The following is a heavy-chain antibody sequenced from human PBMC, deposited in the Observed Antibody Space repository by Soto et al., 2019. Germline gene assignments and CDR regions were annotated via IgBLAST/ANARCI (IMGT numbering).Heavy chain of an antibody. D-gene: IGHD1-20*01. CDR3: AREGITGTLFDY. J-gene: IGHJ4*02. Sequence: TLSLTFAISGDSVSSNSAAWNWIRQSPSRGLEWLGRTYYRSKWYNDYAVSVKSRITINPDTSKNQLSLQLNSVTPEDTAVYYCAREGITGTLFDYWGQGTLVTVYS. CDR2: TYYRSKWYN. V-gene: IGHV6-1*01. CDR1: GDSVSSNSAA.